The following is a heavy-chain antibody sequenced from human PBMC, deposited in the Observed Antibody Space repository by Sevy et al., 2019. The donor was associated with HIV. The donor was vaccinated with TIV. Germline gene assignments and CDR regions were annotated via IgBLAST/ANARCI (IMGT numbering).Heavy chain of an antibody. V-gene: IGHV3-11*01. Sequence: GGSLRLSCAASGFTFSDYYMSWIRQAPGKGLEWVSYISSSGSTIYYADSVKGRFTISRDNAKNSLYLQMNSLRTEDTAVYYCAIDRVVPATIYYYYGMDVWGQGTTVTVSS. D-gene: IGHD2-2*01. CDR2: ISSSGSTI. J-gene: IGHJ6*02. CDR1: GFTFSDYY. CDR3: AIDRVVPATIYYYYGMDV.